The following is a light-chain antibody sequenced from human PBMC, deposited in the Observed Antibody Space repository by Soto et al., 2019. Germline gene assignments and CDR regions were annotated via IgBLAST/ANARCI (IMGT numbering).Light chain of an antibody. J-gene: IGKJ5*01. Sequence: DIQMTQSPSSLSASVGDRVAITCRASQSISSYLNWYQYKPGKAPKVLIYGASTLQSGVQSRFSGSGSGTDFTLTIRSLQPEDFASYYCKQSYSTFTCGQGTRLEIK. CDR3: KQSYSTFT. CDR2: GAS. CDR1: QSISSY. V-gene: IGKV1-39*01.